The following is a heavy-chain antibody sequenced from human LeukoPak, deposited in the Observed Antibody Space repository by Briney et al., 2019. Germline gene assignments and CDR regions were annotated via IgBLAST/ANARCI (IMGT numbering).Heavy chain of an antibody. D-gene: IGHD3-22*01. J-gene: IGHJ4*02. CDR3: AINYYDSSGYFDY. Sequence: GGSLRRSCAASGFTFAGYAINWVRQSPGKGLEGVSGISSSGGSTYYADSVKGRFTISRDNYKNTLYLQMNSLRAEDTAVYYCAINYYDSSGYFDYWGQGTLVTVSS. CDR1: GFTFAGYA. CDR2: ISSSGGST. V-gene: IGHV3-23*01.